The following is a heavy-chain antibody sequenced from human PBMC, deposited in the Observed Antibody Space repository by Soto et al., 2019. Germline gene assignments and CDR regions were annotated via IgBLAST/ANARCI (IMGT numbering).Heavy chain of an antibody. D-gene: IGHD2-21*01. CDR3: ARRPNSDSFDY. V-gene: IGHV2-5*02. CDR2: IYWDDDK. Sequence: GSGPTLVNPTQTLTLTCTFSGFSLTTTGVSVGWIRQPPGKALEWLALIYWDDDKRYRPSLRTRLTVTKDTSKNQVVLTMTDMDPVDTATYYCARRPNSDSFDYWGQGTLVTVSS. J-gene: IGHJ4*02. CDR1: GFSLTTTGVS.